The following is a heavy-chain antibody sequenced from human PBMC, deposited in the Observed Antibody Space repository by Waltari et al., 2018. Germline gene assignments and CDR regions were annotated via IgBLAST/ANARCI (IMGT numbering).Heavy chain of an antibody. CDR1: GYTFIDYF. J-gene: IGHJ4*02. V-gene: IGHV1-69-2*01. CDR3: APLPGGSGQTFDY. Sequence: EVQLVQSGAEVKKPGATVKISCKASGYTFIDYFMHWVQQAPGKGIVWVGRIDPEDGETVYAEKFHGRVTITADTSTDTSYLELSSLRSDDTAVYYCAPLPGGSGQTFDYWGQGTLLTVSS. CDR2: IDPEDGET. D-gene: IGHD3-10*01.